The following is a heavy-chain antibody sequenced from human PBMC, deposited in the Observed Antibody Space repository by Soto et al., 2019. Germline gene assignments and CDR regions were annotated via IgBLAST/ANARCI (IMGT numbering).Heavy chain of an antibody. CDR1: ELICSNFS. Sequence: GRLLRHSSAAAELICSNFSMNWIRQSPGKGLEWVSYISSSSSTIYYADSVKGRFTISRDNAKNSLYLQMNSLRAEDTAVYYFAREYCSSTSCLNGFDLWGQGTLVPVSS. CDR2: ISSSSSTI. V-gene: IGHV3-48*01. D-gene: IGHD2-2*01. CDR3: AREYCSSTSCLNGFDL. J-gene: IGHJ5*02.